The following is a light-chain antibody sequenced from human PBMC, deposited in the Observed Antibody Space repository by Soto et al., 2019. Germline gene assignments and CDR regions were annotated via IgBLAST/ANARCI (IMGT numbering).Light chain of an antibody. CDR2: DAS. CDR1: QSVGRY. CDR3: QQRNDWRRGT. Sequence: DIVLTQSPATLSLSPGERATLSCRASQSVGRYLAWYQQRPGQAPRLLIYDASNRATGVPARFSGGGSGTDFAHTISSLEPEGFAVYYCQQRNDWRRGTFGQGTRLEIK. J-gene: IGKJ5*01. V-gene: IGKV3-11*01.